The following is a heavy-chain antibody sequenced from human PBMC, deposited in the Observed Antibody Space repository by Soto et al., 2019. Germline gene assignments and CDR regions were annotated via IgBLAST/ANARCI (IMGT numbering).Heavy chain of an antibody. CDR1: GGNFSSNG. Sequence: SVKVSCKAPGGNFSSNGIRWVRQAPGQGLELMGGIIPTFGTTNYAPKFRGRVTITADESTGTAYMELSSLRSDDTAVYYCAGASDSTWYNWLDPWGQGTLVTVSS. CDR2: IIPTFGTT. D-gene: IGHD4-4*01. CDR3: AGASDSTWYNWLDP. J-gene: IGHJ5*02. V-gene: IGHV1-69*13.